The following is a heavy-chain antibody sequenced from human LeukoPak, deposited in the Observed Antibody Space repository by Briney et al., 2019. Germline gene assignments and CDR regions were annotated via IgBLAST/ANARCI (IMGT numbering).Heavy chain of an antibody. D-gene: IGHD6-19*01. CDR1: GGSFFGYH. CDR2: INHRGIT. CDR3: ARQIQAGYSSGWYGY. Sequence: SETLSLTCAVSGGSFFGYHWNWIRQVPGKGLEWIGEINHRGITNYNPSLKSRVTISVDTSKNQFSLRLRSVTAADTAVYYCARQIQAGYSSGWYGYWGQGTLVTVS. J-gene: IGHJ4*02. V-gene: IGHV4-34*01.